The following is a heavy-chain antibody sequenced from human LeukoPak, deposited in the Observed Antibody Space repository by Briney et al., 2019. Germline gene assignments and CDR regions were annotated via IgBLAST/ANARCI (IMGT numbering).Heavy chain of an antibody. CDR3: ARAPSEIGGYYPEYFRH. CDR1: GFTFSTYW. V-gene: IGHV3-74*01. Sequence: GGSLRLSCAASGFTFSTYWMHWVRQAPGKGLVWVSRIKSDGSTNYADSVKGRFTISRDNAKNTLSLQMNSLRPEDTGVYYCARAPSEIGGYYPEYFRHWGQGTLVTVSS. J-gene: IGHJ1*01. CDR2: IKSDGST. D-gene: IGHD3-3*01.